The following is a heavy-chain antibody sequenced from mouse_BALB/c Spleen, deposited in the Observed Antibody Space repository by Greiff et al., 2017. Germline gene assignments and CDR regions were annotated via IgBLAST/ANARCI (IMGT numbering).Heavy chain of an antibody. CDR1: GFNIKDTY. D-gene: IGHD1-1*01. Sequence: EVQLQQSGAELVKPGASVKLSCTASGFNIKDTYMHWVKQRPEQGLEWIGRIDPANGNTKYDPKFQGKATITADTSSNTAYLQLSSLTSEDTAVYYCAPLITTVGYFDYWGQGTTLTVSS. CDR3: APLITTVGYFDY. V-gene: IGHV14-3*02. CDR2: IDPANGNT. J-gene: IGHJ2*01.